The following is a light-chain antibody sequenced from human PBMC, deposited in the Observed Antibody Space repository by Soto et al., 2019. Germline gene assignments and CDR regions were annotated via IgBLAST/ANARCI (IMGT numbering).Light chain of an antibody. V-gene: IGLV2-11*01. Sequence: QSVLTQPRSVSGSPGQSVTISCTGTSSDVGGYKYVSWYQQHPGKAPKLMIYDVSKRPSGVPDRFSGSKSGNTASLTISGLQAEDEAVYYCCSSAGTYVFGTGTKVTV. J-gene: IGLJ1*01. CDR2: DVS. CDR3: CSSAGTYV. CDR1: SSDVGGYKY.